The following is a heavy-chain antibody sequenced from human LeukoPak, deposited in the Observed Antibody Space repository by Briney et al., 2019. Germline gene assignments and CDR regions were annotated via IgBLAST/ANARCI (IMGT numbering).Heavy chain of an antibody. Sequence: GGSLRLSCAASGFTFSSYAMHWVRQAPGKGLEWVAVISYDGSNKYYADSMKGRFTISRDNSKNTLYLQVNSLGVEDTAVYFCAARKVRGVWFYLDYWGQGTLVTVSS. CDR3: AARKVRGVWFYLDY. CDR2: ISYDGSNK. J-gene: IGHJ4*02. V-gene: IGHV3-30-3*01. CDR1: GFTFSSYA. D-gene: IGHD3-10*01.